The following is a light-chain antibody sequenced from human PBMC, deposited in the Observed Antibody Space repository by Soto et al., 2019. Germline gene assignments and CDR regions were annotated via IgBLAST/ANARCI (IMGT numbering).Light chain of an antibody. J-gene: IGKJ1*01. CDR3: QQRGSWPPT. Sequence: EIVLTQSPATLSLSPGERATLSCRASQSRNNHLAWYQQKPGQAPSLLIYDSFNRAIGIPVRFSGSGSGTAFTLTISSLESEDFAVYYCQQRGSWPPTFGQGTNVEI. CDR1: QSRNNH. V-gene: IGKV3-11*01. CDR2: DSF.